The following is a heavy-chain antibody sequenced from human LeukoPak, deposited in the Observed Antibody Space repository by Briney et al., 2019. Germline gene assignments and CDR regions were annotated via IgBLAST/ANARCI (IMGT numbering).Heavy chain of an antibody. Sequence: SETLSLTCTVSGGSISSGSYYWSWIRQPAGKGLEWIGRIYTSGSTNYNPSLKSRVTISVDTSKNQFSLKLSSVTAADTAVYYCARGPRVTSFPYYYMDVWGKGATVTVSS. CDR1: GGSISSGSYY. CDR3: ARGPRVTSFPYYYMDV. V-gene: IGHV4-61*02. D-gene: IGHD1-26*01. CDR2: IYTSGST. J-gene: IGHJ6*03.